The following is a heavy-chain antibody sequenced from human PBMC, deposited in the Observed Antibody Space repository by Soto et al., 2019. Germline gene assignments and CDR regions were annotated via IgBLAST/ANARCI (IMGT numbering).Heavy chain of an antibody. D-gene: IGHD3-3*01. CDR1: GYTFTGYY. J-gene: IGHJ6*02. Sequence: SVKVSCKASGYTFTGYYMHWVRQAPGQGLEWMGWINPNSGGTNYAQKFQGRVTMTRDTSISTAYMELSRLRSDDTAVYYCARDSLYYDFWSGRPFCMDVWGQGTTVTVSS. CDR2: INPNSGGT. V-gene: IGHV1-2*02. CDR3: ARDSLYYDFWSGRPFCMDV.